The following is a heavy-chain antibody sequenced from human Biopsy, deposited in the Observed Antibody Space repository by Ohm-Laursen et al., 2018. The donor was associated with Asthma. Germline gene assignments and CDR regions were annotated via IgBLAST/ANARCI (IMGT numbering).Heavy chain of an antibody. D-gene: IGHD6-19*01. CDR1: GFTFDNYV. Sequence: SLRLSCTASGFTFDNYVMTWVRQAPGKGLEWVSVIYSGGTSDTADSVRGRFTISRDFYKNTLYLQMDSLRAEDTAVYYCARGDSSGWSHYYFDYWGQGTLVTVSS. CDR3: ARGDSSGWSHYYFDY. CDR2: IYSGGTS. V-gene: IGHV3-53*01. J-gene: IGHJ4*02.